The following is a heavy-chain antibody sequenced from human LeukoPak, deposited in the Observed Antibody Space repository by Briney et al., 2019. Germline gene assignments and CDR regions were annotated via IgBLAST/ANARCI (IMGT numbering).Heavy chain of an antibody. Sequence: PGGSLRLSCAASGFTFSSYGMHWVRQAPGKGLEWVAVIWYDGSNKYYADSVKGRFTISRDNSKNTLCLQMNSLRAEDTAVYYCARDHPTGLELLWFGELLSSFPTFDYWGQGTLVTVSS. J-gene: IGHJ4*02. CDR3: ARDHPTGLELLWFGELLSSFPTFDY. CDR2: IWYDGSNK. D-gene: IGHD3-10*01. CDR1: GFTFSSYG. V-gene: IGHV3-33*01.